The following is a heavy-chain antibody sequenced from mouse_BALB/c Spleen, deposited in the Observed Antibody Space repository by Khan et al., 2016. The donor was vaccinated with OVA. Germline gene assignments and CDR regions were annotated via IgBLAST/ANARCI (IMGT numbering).Heavy chain of an antibody. J-gene: IGHJ1*01. CDR2: IWAGGST. CDR3: ARYYGNYGWYFDV. CDR1: GFSLTSYG. V-gene: IGHV2-9*02. Sequence: QVHVKQSGPAMVAPSQSLSITCTVSGFSLTSYGVHWVRQPPGKGLDWLGVIWAGGSTNYNSALMSRLSISKDNSKSQVFLKMNSLQTDDTAMDYCARYYGNYGWYFDVWGAGTTVTVSS. D-gene: IGHD2-1*01.